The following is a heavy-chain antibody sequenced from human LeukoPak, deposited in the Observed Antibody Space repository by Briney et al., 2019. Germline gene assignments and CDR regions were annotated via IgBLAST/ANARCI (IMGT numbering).Heavy chain of an antibody. V-gene: IGHV4-31*03. J-gene: IGHJ4*02. CDR3: ARSGRVDIAASLDY. Sequence: TSETLSLTCTVSGGSISSGGYYWSWIRQHPGKGLEWIGYIYYSGSTYYNPSLKSRVTISVDTSKNQFSLKLSSVTAADTAVYYCARSGRVDIAASLDYWGQGTLVTVSS. CDR1: GGSISSGGYY. D-gene: IGHD5-12*01. CDR2: IYYSGST.